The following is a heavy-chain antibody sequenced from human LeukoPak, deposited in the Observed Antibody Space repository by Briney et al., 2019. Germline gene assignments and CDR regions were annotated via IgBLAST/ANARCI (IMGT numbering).Heavy chain of an antibody. D-gene: IGHD1-26*01. J-gene: IGHJ4*02. CDR2: IWYDGSNK. CDR1: GFTFSSYG. V-gene: IGHV3-33*01. CDR3: ARDLYYSGTTGPFDY. Sequence: GGSLRLSCAASGFTFSSYGMHWVRQASGKGLEWVAVIWYDGSNKYYADSVKGRFTISRDNSKNTLYLQMNSLRAEDTAVYYCARDLYYSGTTGPFDYWGQGTLVTVSS.